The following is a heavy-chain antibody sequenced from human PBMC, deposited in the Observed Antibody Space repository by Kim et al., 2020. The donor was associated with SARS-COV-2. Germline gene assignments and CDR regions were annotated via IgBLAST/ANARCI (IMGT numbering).Heavy chain of an antibody. D-gene: IGHD6-6*01. CDR1: GGSISSYY. Sequence: SETLSLTCTVSGGSISSYYWSWIRQPPGKGLEWIGYIYYSGSTNYNPSLKSRVTISVDTSKNQFSLKLSSVTAADTAVYYCARFGSSSSIGIDYWGQGTL. CDR3: ARFGSSSSIGIDY. J-gene: IGHJ4*02. V-gene: IGHV4-59*13. CDR2: IYYSGST.